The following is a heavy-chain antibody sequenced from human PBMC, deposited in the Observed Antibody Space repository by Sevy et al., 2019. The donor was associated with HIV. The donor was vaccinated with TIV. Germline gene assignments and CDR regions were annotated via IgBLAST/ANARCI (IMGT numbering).Heavy chain of an antibody. V-gene: IGHV3-48*02. CDR2: ISGTGNTI. CDR3: ARVPPYYDSNVSDF. J-gene: IGHJ4*02. CDR1: GFTFSSHS. D-gene: IGHD3-22*01. Sequence: GGSLRLSCAASGFTFSSHSMNWVRQTPGKVLEWISYISGTGNTIYCADSVKGRFTISRDNAKNSLYLQLKSLRDEDTAIYYCARVPPYYDSNVSDFWGQGSLVTVSS.